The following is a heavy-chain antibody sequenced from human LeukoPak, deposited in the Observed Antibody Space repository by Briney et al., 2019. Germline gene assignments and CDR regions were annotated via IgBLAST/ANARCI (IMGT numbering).Heavy chain of an antibody. CDR2: IYYSGTS. CDR1: GGSISSNNYY. Sequence: PSETLSLTCTVSGGSISSNNYYWGWIRQPPGKGLEWIGNIYYSGTSYYNPSLKSRVTISVDTSKHEFSLKLSSVTAADTAVYYCARDSTMIVVAPSAFDIWGQGTMVTVSS. V-gene: IGHV4-39*07. CDR3: ARDSTMIVVAPSAFDI. J-gene: IGHJ3*02. D-gene: IGHD3-22*01.